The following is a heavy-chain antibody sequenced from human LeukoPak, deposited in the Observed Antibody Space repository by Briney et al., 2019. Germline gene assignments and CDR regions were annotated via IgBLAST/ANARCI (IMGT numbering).Heavy chain of an antibody. J-gene: IGHJ4*02. D-gene: IGHD6-19*01. CDR2: IYYSGST. CDR3: ARTGWLAFDY. CDR1: GGSISSSSYY. V-gene: IGHV4-39*01. Sequence: SETLSLTCTVSGGSISSSSYYWGWIRQPPGKGLEWIGSIYYSGSTYYNPSLTSRVTISVDTSKNQFSLKLSSVTAADTAVYYCARTGWLAFDYWGQGTLVTVSS.